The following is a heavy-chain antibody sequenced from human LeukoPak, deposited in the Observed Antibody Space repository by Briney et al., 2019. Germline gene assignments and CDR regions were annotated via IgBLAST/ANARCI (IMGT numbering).Heavy chain of an antibody. CDR3: ARDPQYCSGGSCYSFDY. J-gene: IGHJ4*02. V-gene: IGHV3-7*01. Sequence: PGGSLRLSCAASGFTFSNYWMTWVRQAPGKGLEWVANIKHDGSEKYYVDSVKGRFTISRDNAKNSLYLQMNSLRAEDAAVYYCARDPQYCSGGSCYSFDYWGQGTLVTVSS. D-gene: IGHD2-15*01. CDR1: GFTFSNYW. CDR2: IKHDGSEK.